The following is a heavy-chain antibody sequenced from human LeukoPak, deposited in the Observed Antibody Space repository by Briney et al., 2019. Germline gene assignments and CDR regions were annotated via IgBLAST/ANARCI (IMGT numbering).Heavy chain of an antibody. CDR3: ASFGIAAAGTWVDY. Sequence: SETLSLTCAVYGGSFSGYYWSWIRQPAGKGLEWIGRIYTSGSTNYNPSLKSRVTISVDTSKNQFSLKLSSVTAADTAVYYCASFGIAAAGTWVDYWGQGALVTVSS. CDR2: IYTSGST. J-gene: IGHJ4*02. CDR1: GGSFSGYY. D-gene: IGHD6-13*01. V-gene: IGHV4-59*10.